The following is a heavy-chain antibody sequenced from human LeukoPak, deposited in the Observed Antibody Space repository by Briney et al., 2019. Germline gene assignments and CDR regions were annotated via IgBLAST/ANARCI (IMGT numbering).Heavy chain of an antibody. CDR3: ARDHADYWFDP. CDR1: GFTFSSYS. D-gene: IGHD3-3*01. J-gene: IGHJ5*02. V-gene: IGHV3-21*01. Sequence: GGSLRLSCAASGFTFSSYSMNWVRQAPXXXXXWVSSISSSSSYIYYADSVKGRFTISRDNAKNSLYLQMNSLRAEDTAVYYCARDHADYWFDPWSQGTLVTVSS. CDR2: ISSSSSYI.